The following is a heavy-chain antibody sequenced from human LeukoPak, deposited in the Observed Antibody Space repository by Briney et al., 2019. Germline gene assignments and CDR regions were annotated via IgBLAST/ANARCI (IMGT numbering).Heavy chain of an antibody. Sequence: SETLALTCTVSGGSISTFYWSWIRQPPGKGLEWIGYTYSSGDTDYSPSLKSRLTISVDTSKNQFSLKLSSVTAADTAVYYCARVHGDYVDGIDYWGQGTLVTVSS. CDR2: TYSSGDT. D-gene: IGHD4-17*01. CDR1: GGSISTFY. V-gene: IGHV4-59*01. CDR3: ARVHGDYVDGIDY. J-gene: IGHJ4*02.